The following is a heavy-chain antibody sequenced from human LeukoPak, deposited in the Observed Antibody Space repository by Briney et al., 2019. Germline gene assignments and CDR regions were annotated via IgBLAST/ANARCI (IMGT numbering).Heavy chain of an antibody. Sequence: SETLSLTCTVSGGSISSSSYYWGWIRQPPGKGLEWIGSIYYSGSTYYNPSLKSRVTISVDTSKNQFSLKLSSVTAADTAVYYCARAPGSTTLPDYWGQGTLVTVSS. J-gene: IGHJ4*02. V-gene: IGHV4-39*01. CDR1: GGSISSSSYY. CDR3: ARAPGSTTLPDY. D-gene: IGHD2/OR15-2a*01. CDR2: IYYSGST.